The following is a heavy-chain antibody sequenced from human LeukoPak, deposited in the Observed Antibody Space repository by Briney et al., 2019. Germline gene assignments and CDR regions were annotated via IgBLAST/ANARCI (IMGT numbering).Heavy chain of an antibody. V-gene: IGHV3-48*03. Sequence: GGSLRLSCATSGFTFSSYEINWVRQAPGKGLNGFSYISSSGSTIYYADSVKGRFTISRDNAKNSLYLQMNSLRAEDTAVYYCAELGITMIGGVWGKGTTVTISS. D-gene: IGHD3-10*02. CDR2: ISSSGSTI. CDR1: GFTFSSYE. CDR3: AELGITMIGGV. J-gene: IGHJ6*04.